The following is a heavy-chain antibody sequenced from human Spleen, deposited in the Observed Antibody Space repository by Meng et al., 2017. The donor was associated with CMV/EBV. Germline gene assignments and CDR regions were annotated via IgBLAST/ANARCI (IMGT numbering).Heavy chain of an antibody. Sequence: GESLKISCAASGFTFSSYEMNWVRQAPGKGLVWVSRINSGGSTTDYADSVKGRFTISRDNSKNTLYLQMNNLRGEDTAFYYCARETDGVGAIGYWGQGTLVTVSS. V-gene: IGHV3-74*01. CDR2: INSGGSTT. CDR1: GFTFSSYE. J-gene: IGHJ4*02. CDR3: ARETDGVGAIGY. D-gene: IGHD1-26*01.